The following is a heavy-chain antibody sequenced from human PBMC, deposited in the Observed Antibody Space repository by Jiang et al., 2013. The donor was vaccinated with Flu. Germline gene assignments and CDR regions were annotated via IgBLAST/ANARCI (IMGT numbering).Heavy chain of an antibody. CDR3: AREHAPGIYYYYGMDV. Sequence: GAEVKKPGASVKVSCKASGYTFTSYGISWVRQAPGQGLEWMGWISAYNGNTNYAQKLQGRVTMTTDTSTSTAYMELRSLRSDDTAVYYCAREHAPGIYYYYGMDVWGKGTTVTVSS. CDR2: ISAYNGNT. V-gene: IGHV1-18*01. J-gene: IGHJ6*04. D-gene: IGHD2-2*01. CDR1: GYTFTSYG.